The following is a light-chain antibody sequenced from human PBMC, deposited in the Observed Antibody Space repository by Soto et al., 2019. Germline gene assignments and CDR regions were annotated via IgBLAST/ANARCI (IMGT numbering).Light chain of an antibody. CDR3: QQYKNWPPYT. V-gene: IGKV3-15*01. CDR2: GAS. CDR1: QSVSSN. Sequence: EIVMTQSPATLSVSPGERATLSCRASQSVSSNLAWYQQKPCQAPRLLIYGASPRATGIPARFSGSGSGTEFALTISSLQSEDFAVYNCQQYKNWPPYTFGQGTKVEIK. J-gene: IGKJ2*01.